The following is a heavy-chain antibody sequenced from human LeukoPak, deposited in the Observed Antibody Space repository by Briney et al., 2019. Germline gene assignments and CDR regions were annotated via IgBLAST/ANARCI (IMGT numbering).Heavy chain of an antibody. CDR3: ARDEDGSGSYSGFDY. CDR1: GFTFSSYS. V-gene: IGHV3-21*01. Sequence: GGSLRLSCAASGFTFSSYSMNWVRQAPGKGLEWVSSISSSSSYIYYADSVKGRFTISRDNAKNSLYLQMNSLRAEDTAVYYCARDEDGSGSYSGFDYWGQGTLVTVSS. J-gene: IGHJ4*02. CDR2: ISSSSSYI. D-gene: IGHD3-10*01.